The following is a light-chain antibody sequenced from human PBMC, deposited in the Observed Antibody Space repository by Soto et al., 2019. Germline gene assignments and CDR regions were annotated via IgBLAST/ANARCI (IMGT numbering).Light chain of an antibody. V-gene: IGKV1-5*01. CDR2: DAS. CDR1: QSISSW. CDR3: QQYNSYP. Sequence: DIQMTHSPSTLSASVGDRVTITCRASQSISSWLAWYQQKPGKAPKLLIYDASSLESGVPSRFSGSGSGTEFTLTISSLQPDDFATYYCQQYNSYPFGQGTKVDIK. J-gene: IGKJ1*01.